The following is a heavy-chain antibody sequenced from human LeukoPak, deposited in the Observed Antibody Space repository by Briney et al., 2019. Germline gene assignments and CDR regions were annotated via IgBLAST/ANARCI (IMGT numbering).Heavy chain of an antibody. D-gene: IGHD1-7*01. CDR3: ARLPGTTTYYYYGMDV. J-gene: IGHJ6*02. Sequence: PSETLSLTCTVSGGSISSYYWSWIRQPPGKGLEWIGYIYYSGSTNYNPSLKSRVTISVDTSKNQFSLKLSSVTAADTAAYYCARLPGTTTYYYYGMDVWGQGTTVTVSS. CDR1: GGSISSYY. CDR2: IYYSGST. V-gene: IGHV4-59*08.